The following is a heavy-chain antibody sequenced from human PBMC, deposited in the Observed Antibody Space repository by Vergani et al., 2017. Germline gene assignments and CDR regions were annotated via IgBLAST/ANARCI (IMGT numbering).Heavy chain of an antibody. Sequence: QVQLQQWGGGLLKPSETLSLTCVVNGGSFTSYHWTWIRQSPGEGLEWVADIDHTGRPDYNPSLKSRLTMSVDKSLNLFSLTLNSMTATDTAIYFCARVNTETNGHLYYYYYMDVWGQGTAVTVS. CDR2: IDHTGRP. V-gene: IGHV4-34*01. D-gene: IGHD4-11*01. CDR1: GGSFTSYH. J-gene: IGHJ6*03. CDR3: ARVNTETNGHLYYYYYMDV.